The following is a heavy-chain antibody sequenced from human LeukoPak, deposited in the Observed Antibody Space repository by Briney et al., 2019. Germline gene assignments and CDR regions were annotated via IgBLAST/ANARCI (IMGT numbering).Heavy chain of an antibody. J-gene: IGHJ4*02. V-gene: IGHV3-7*01. CDR1: GFTFTTYW. CDR2: IKQDGTEK. Sequence: PGGSLRLSCAASGFTFTTYWMSWVRQAPGKGLEWVANIKQDGTEKYYVGSVKGRFTISRDNAKNSLYLQMNSLRVEDTAVYYCAKVAKYYYGSETYYFFEHWGQGTPVTASS. D-gene: IGHD3-10*01. CDR3: AKVAKYYYGSETYYFFEH.